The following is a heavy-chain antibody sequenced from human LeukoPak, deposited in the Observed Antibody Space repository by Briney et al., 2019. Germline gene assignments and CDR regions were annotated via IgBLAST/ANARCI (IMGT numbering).Heavy chain of an antibody. CDR3: ARDGGSYFLDY. CDR2: ISAYNGNT. D-gene: IGHD1-26*01. Sequence: ASVKVSCKASGYTFTSYGISWVRQAPGQGLEWMGWISAYNGNTNYAQKLQGRVTMTTDTCTMTAYMKLRSLRSDDTAVYYCARDGGSYFLDYWGQGTLVTVSS. V-gene: IGHV1-18*01. J-gene: IGHJ4*02. CDR1: GYTFTSYG.